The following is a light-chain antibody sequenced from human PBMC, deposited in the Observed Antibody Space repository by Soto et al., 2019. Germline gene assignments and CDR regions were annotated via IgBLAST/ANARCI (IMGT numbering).Light chain of an antibody. CDR3: QQLRMHPST. CDR2: AAS. Sequence: IPLTQSPSSLSASVGDRVTITCRASQDIAIYLAWYQQKPGEAPKLLIYAASTLYGGVPSRFSGSGSGTDFALTITSLQAEDFATYYCQQLRMHPSTFGGGTKVEI. CDR1: QDIAIY. V-gene: IGKV1-9*01. J-gene: IGKJ4*01.